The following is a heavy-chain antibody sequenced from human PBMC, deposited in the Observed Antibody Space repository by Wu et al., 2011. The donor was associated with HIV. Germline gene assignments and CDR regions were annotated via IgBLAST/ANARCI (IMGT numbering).Heavy chain of an antibody. CDR2: IVVGSSDT. D-gene: IGHD2-21*01. V-gene: IGHV1-58*02. CDR3: AKEAELTYRFVGGEHDYDRSLWFDA. J-gene: IGHJ5*02. CDR1: GFTFTKSA. Sequence: QMQLVQSGPEVKKPGTSVKFSCKASGFTFTKSAMQWVRQARGQRLEWIGWIVVGSSDTNYAQNFQERVTINRDLSTSTAYLELRSLKPEDTAVYFCAKEAELTYRFVGGEHDYDRSLWFDAWGQGTQVIVS.